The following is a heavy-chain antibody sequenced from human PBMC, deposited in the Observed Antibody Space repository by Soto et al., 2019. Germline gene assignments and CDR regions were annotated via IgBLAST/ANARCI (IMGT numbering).Heavy chain of an antibody. D-gene: IGHD3-10*01. V-gene: IGHV1-58*01. J-gene: IGHJ6*02. CDR2: IVVGSGNT. CDR3: AADPQWFGELYYYYGMDV. CDR1: GFTFTSSA. Sequence: SVKVSCKASGFTFTSSAVQWVRQARGQRLEWIGWIVVGSGNTNYAQKFQERVTITRDMSTSTAYMELSSLRSEDTAVYYCAADPQWFGELYYYYGMDVWGQGTTVTVSS.